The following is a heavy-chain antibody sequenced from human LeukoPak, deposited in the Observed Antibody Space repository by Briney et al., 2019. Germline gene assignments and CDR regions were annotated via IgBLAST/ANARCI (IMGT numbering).Heavy chain of an antibody. Sequence: PGGPLRLSCAASGFTFSSYAMHWVRQAPGKGLEWVAVISYDGSNKYYADSVKGRFTISRDNSKNTLYLQMNSLRAEDTAVYYCARDTDSSGYYYMFDYWGQGTLVTVSS. D-gene: IGHD3-22*01. J-gene: IGHJ4*02. V-gene: IGHV3-30-3*01. CDR1: GFTFSSYA. CDR2: ISYDGSNK. CDR3: ARDTDSSGYYYMFDY.